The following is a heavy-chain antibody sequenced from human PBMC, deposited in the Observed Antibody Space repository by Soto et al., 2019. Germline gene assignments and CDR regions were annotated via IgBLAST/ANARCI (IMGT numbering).Heavy chain of an antibody. V-gene: IGHV4-39*01. Sequence: SETLFLTFTVSVGSISSSSYYWGWIRQPPGKGLEWIGSIYYSGSTYYNPPLKIRVTVSVDTSKNQFSLKLSSVTAADTAVYYCARVPPLGGTAGTRYYYGMDVWGQGTTVTVSS. D-gene: IGHD6-13*01. CDR1: VGSISSSSYY. CDR3: ARVPPLGGTAGTRYYYGMDV. J-gene: IGHJ6*02. CDR2: IYYSGST.